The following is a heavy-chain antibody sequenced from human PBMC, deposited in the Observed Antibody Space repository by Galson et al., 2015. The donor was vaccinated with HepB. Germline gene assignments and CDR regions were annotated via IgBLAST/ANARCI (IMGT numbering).Heavy chain of an antibody. D-gene: IGHD6-13*01. CDR3: ARASSSLYGMDV. CDR2: INGGNGNT. Sequence: SVKVSCKASGYTFTSYAMHWVRQAPGQRLEWMGWINGGNGNTKYSQKFQGRVSITRDTSASTVYMALSSLRSEDTAVYYCARASSSLYGMDVWGQGTTDTVSS. CDR1: GYTFTSYA. J-gene: IGHJ6*02. V-gene: IGHV1-3*01.